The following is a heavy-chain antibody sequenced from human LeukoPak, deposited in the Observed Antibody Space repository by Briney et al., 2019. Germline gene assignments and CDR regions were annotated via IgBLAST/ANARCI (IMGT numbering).Heavy chain of an antibody. V-gene: IGHV3-30*18. J-gene: IGHJ1*01. D-gene: IGHD3-10*01. CDR1: GFTFSSYG. CDR2: ISYDGSNK. CDR3: AKDRGISPFGGCFQH. Sequence: GGSLRLSCAASGFTFSSYGMHWVRQAPGKGLEWVAVISYDGSNKYYADSVEGRFTISRDNSKNTLYLQMNSLRAEDTAVYYCAKDRGISPFGGCFQHWGQGTLVTVSS.